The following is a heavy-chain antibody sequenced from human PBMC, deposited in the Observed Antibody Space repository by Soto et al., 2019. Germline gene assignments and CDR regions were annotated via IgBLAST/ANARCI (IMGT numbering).Heavy chain of an antibody. J-gene: IGHJ4*02. CDR3: ARTPRYQSFNDY. CDR2: IWYNGSNK. Sequence: QVQLVESGGGVVQPGRSLRLSCAASGFTFSSYGMHWVRQAPGKGLEWVAVIWYNGSNKYYADSVKGRFTISRDISKNALYLQMNSLRAEDTAVYYCARTPRYQSFNDYWGQGTLVTVSS. V-gene: IGHV3-33*01. CDR1: GFTFSSYG. D-gene: IGHD1-26*01.